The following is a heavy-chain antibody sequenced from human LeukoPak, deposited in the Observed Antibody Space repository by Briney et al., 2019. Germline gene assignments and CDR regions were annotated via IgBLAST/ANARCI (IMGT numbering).Heavy chain of an antibody. D-gene: IGHD2-21*02. CDR1: GGSISSSRYY. J-gene: IGHJ4*02. Sequence: SETLSLTCTVSGGSISSSRYYWGWIRQPPGKGLEWIGSMYYSGSTYYNPSLKSRLTISVDTSKNQFSLKLSSVTAADTAVYYCASQTDYYFDYWGQGTLSPSPQ. V-gene: IGHV4-39*01. CDR3: ASQTDYYFDY. CDR2: MYYSGST.